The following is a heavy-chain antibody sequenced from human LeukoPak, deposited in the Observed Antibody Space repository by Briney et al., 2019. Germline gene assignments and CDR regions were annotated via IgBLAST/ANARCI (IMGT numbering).Heavy chain of an antibody. Sequence: SETLSLTCAVYGGSFSGYYWSWIRQPPGKGLEWIGEINHSGSTNYNPSLKSRVTISVDTSKNQFSLKLSSVTAADTAVYYCARHPGRQQLVPFDYWGQGTLVTVS. CDR1: GGSFSGYY. V-gene: IGHV4-34*01. J-gene: IGHJ4*02. D-gene: IGHD6-13*01. CDR3: ARHPGRQQLVPFDY. CDR2: INHSGST.